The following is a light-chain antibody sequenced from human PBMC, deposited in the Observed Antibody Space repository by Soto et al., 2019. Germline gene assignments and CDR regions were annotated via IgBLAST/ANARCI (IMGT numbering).Light chain of an antibody. CDR1: QTIRNF. CDR2: AAS. CDR3: QQSYSIPYT. Sequence: DIQMTQSPSSLSASVGDRVSITCRANQTIRNFLQWYQQKPGKVPKFLIYAASSLVDGVPSRFSGSGSGADFTLTISSLQPVDFATYYCQQSYSIPYTFGQGTKLDIK. V-gene: IGKV1-39*01. J-gene: IGKJ2*01.